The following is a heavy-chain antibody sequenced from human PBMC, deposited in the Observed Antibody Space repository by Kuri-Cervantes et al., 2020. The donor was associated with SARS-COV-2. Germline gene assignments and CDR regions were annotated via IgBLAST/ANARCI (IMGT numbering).Heavy chain of an antibody. J-gene: IGHJ4*02. D-gene: IGHD6-13*01. CDR2: IYYSGST. CDR1: GGSISSYY. V-gene: IGHV4-59*01. Sequence: SCTVSGGSISSYYWSWIRQPPGKGLEWIGYIYYSGSTNYNPSLKSRVTISVDTSKNQFSLKLSSVTAADTAVYYCARGSSSWDFDYWGQGTLVTVSS. CDR3: ARGSSSWDFDY.